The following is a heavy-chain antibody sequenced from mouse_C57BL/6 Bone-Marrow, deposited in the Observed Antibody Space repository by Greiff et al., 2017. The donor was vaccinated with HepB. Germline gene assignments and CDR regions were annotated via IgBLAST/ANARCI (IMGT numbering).Heavy chain of an antibody. D-gene: IGHD1-1*01. J-gene: IGHJ4*01. CDR2: IWSGGST. Sequence: VHLVESGPGLVQPSQSLSITCTVSGFSLTSYGVHWVRQSPGKGLEWLGVIWSGGSTDYNAAFISRLSISKDNSKSQVFFKMNSLQADDTAIYYCARKGYYYGSYYAMDYWGQGTSVTVSS. CDR3: ARKGYYYGSYYAMDY. V-gene: IGHV2-2*01. CDR1: GFSLTSYG.